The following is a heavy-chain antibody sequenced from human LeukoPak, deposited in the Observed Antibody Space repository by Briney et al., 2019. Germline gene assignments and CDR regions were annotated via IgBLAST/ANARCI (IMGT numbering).Heavy chain of an antibody. CDR1: GGSISSGSYY. Sequence: PSETLSLTCTVSGGSISSGSYYWSWIRQPAGKGLEWIGRIYTSGSTNYNPSLKSRVTISVDTSKNQFSLKLSSVTAADTAVYYCARGVWRWLQETRHFDYRGQGTLVTVSS. J-gene: IGHJ4*02. CDR2: IYTSGST. D-gene: IGHD5-24*01. CDR3: ARGVWRWLQETRHFDY. V-gene: IGHV4-61*02.